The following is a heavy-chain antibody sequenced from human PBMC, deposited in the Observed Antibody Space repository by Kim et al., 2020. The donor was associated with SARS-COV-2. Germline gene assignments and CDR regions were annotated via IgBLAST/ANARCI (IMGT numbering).Heavy chain of an antibody. CDR2: ISSSSSYI. J-gene: IGHJ6*02. CDR3: ARDGNVLLWFGELGPVTNYYYYGMDV. Sequence: GGSLRLSCAASGFTFSSYSMNWVRQAPGKGLEWVSSISSSSSYIYYADSVKGRFTISRDNAKNSLYLQMNSLRAEDTAVYYCARDGNVLLWFGELGPVTNYYYYGMDVWGQGTTVTVSS. V-gene: IGHV3-21*01. D-gene: IGHD3-10*01. CDR1: GFTFSSYS.